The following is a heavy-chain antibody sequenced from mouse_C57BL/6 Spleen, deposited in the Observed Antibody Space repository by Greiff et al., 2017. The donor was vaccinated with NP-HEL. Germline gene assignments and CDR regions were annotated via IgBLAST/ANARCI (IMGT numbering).Heavy chain of an antibody. CDR2: IYPGDGDT. J-gene: IGHJ3*01. CDR3: ARSYYYGSSYGGWFAY. V-gene: IGHV1-80*01. Sequence: VQLQQSGAELVKPGASVKISCKASGYAFSSYWMNWVKQRPGKGLEWIGQIYPGDGDTNYNGKFKGKATLTADKSSSTDYMQLSSLTSEDSAVYFCARSYYYGSSYGGWFAYWGQGTLVTVSA. D-gene: IGHD1-1*01. CDR1: GYAFSSYW.